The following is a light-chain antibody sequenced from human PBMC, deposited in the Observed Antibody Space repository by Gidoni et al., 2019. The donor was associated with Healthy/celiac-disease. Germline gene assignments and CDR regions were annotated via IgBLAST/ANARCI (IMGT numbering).Light chain of an antibody. Sequence: DIVMTKSPDSLAVSLGERATINCKSSRSVVYSSNNKNYLAWYQQKPGQPPKLLIYWASIRDSGVPDRFSGSGSGTDFTLTISSLQAEDVAVYYCQQYYSTPPTFGGGTKVEIK. CDR1: RSVVYSSNNKNY. J-gene: IGKJ4*01. V-gene: IGKV4-1*01. CDR3: QQYYSTPPT. CDR2: WAS.